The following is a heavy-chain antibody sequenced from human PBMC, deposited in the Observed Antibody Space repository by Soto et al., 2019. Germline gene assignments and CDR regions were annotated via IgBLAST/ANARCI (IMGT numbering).Heavy chain of an antibody. J-gene: IGHJ4*02. Sequence: ASVTVSCQASGYTFTGYYMHWVRQAPGQGLEWMGWINPNSGGTNYAQKFQGWVTMTRDTSISTAYMELSRLRSDDTAVYYCARMRATGRSFDYWGQGTLVTVSS. CDR3: ARMRATGRSFDY. D-gene: IGHD1-26*01. CDR1: GYTFTGYY. CDR2: INPNSGGT. V-gene: IGHV1-2*04.